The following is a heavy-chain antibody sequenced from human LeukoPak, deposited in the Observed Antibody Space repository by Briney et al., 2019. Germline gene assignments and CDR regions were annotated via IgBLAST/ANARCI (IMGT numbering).Heavy chain of an antibody. V-gene: IGHV3-48*01. CDR1: GFIFSSYS. D-gene: IGHD5-12*01. Sequence: GGSLRLSCAASGFIFSSYSMNWVRQAPGKGLEWVSYISSSSSSIYYADAVKGRFTISRDNAKNSLYLQMNSLRTEDTAVYYCARGSRAIVATKFARGRYMDVWGKGTTVTVSS. CDR2: ISSSSSSI. CDR3: ARGSRAIVATKFARGRYMDV. J-gene: IGHJ6*03.